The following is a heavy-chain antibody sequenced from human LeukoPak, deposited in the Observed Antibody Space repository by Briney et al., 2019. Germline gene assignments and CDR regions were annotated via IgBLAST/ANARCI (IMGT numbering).Heavy chain of an antibody. V-gene: IGHV1-3*03. J-gene: IGHJ5*02. Sequence: GASVKVSCKASGYTFTSYTMHWVRQAPGQRLEWMGWINAGNANTNYSQEFQGRVTITRDTSASTAYMELSSLRSEDTAVYYCARDYYDTGGYYDLWGQGTLVTVSS. CDR2: INAGNANT. CDR3: ARDYYDTGGYYDL. CDR1: GYTFTSYT. D-gene: IGHD3-22*01.